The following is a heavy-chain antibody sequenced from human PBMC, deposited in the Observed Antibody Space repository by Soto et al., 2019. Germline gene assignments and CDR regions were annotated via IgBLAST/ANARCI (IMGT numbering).Heavy chain of an antibody. CDR3: ARDVVVRGYYYYGMDV. Sequence: SETLSLTCTVSGGSISSYYWSWIRQPPGKGLEWIGYIYYSGSTNYNPSLKSRVTISVDTSKNQFSLKLSSVTAADTAVYYCARDVVVRGYYYYGMDVWGQGTTVTVSS. CDR1: GGSISSYY. V-gene: IGHV4-59*12. D-gene: IGHD3-10*01. CDR2: IYYSGST. J-gene: IGHJ6*02.